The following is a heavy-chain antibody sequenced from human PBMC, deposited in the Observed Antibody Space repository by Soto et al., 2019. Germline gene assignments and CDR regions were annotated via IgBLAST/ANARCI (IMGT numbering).Heavy chain of an antibody. CDR1: GYTFTGYY. V-gene: IGHV1-2*04. D-gene: IGHD3-3*01. Sequence: ASVKVSCKASGYTFTGYYMHWVRQAPGQGLEWMGWINPNSGGTNYAQKFQGWVTMTRDTSISTAYMELSRLRSDDTAVYYCVRSTSVGVRALSFRGQDYYYYGMDFWGKGTTVTVSS. CDR3: VRSTSVGVRALSFRGQDYYYYGMDF. J-gene: IGHJ6*04. CDR2: INPNSGGT.